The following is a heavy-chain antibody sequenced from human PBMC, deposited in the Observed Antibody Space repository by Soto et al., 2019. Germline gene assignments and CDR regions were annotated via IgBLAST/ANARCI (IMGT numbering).Heavy chain of an antibody. CDR3: AREFPDSTPVDH. V-gene: IGHV3-33*01. Sequence: PGGSLRLSCAASGFTFSSYGMHWVRQAPGKGLEWVAVIWYDGSNKYYADSVKGRFTISRDNSKNTLYLQMNSLRAEDTAVYYCAREFPDSTPVDHWGQGTLVTV. J-gene: IGHJ4*02. CDR1: GFTFSSYG. CDR2: IWYDGSNK.